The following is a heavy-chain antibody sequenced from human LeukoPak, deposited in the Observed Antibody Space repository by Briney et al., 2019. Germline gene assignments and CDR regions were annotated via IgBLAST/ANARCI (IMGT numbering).Heavy chain of an antibody. CDR1: GYTLPELS. V-gene: IGHV1-24*01. CDR2: LDPEDGEK. D-gene: IGHD1-26*01. CDR3: ETGPSQWELLAY. Sequence: GASVKVSCKVSGYTLPELSMHWVRQAPGKGLEWMGGLDPEDGEKIYAQKFQGRVTMTEDTSTDTAYMDLSSLRSEDTAVYYCETGPSQWELLAYWGQGTQVTVSS. J-gene: IGHJ4*02.